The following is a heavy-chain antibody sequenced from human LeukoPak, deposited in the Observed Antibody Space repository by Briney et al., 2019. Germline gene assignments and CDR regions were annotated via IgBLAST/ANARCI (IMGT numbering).Heavy chain of an antibody. CDR2: IYPGNSDT. CDR3: ARHIGGYGDYEKAHNWFDP. CDR1: GYSFTSYW. Sequence: GESLKISCKASGYSFTSYWIGWVRQLPGKGLEWMGIIYPGNSDTRYNPSFQGQVTISADKSLSTGYLQWGSLKAWDTAMYYCARHIGGYGDYEKAHNWFDPWGQGPLVTVSS. J-gene: IGHJ5*02. D-gene: IGHD4-17*01. V-gene: IGHV5-51*01.